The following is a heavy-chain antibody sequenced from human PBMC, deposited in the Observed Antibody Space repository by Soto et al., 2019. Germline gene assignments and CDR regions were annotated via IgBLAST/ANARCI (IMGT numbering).Heavy chain of an antibody. Sequence: PGDSVKISCDRSGYSFTSYCSGWVVRMPGKGLEWMWIIYPGDSDTRYSPSFQCQVTISADKSISTAYLQWSSLKASDTAMYYCARYCSSTSCHGLDYWGQGTLVTVPQ. CDR2: IYPGDSDT. CDR3: ARYCSSTSCHGLDY. D-gene: IGHD2-2*01. CDR1: GYSFTSYC. J-gene: IGHJ4*02. V-gene: IGHV5-51*01.